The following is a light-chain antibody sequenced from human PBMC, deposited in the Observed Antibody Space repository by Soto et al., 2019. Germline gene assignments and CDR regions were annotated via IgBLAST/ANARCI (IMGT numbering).Light chain of an antibody. CDR2: RTS. V-gene: IGKV3-15*01. CDR1: QSISSN. J-gene: IGKJ4*01. Sequence: EIVMTPSPATLSVSPGERATLSCRASQSISSNLAWYQQTPGQAPRLLMFRTSSRATGFPARFSGSGSGTEFNLTISSLQSEDFGVYYCQQYNNWPRATFGGGTKVDIK. CDR3: QQYNNWPRAT.